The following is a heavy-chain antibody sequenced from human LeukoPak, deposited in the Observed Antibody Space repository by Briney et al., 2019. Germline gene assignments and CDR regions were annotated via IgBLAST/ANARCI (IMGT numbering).Heavy chain of an antibody. J-gene: IGHJ6*02. CDR1: GGSFSGYY. Sequence: SETLSLTCAVYGGSFSGYYWSWNRQPPGKGLEWIGEINHSGSTNYNPSLKSRVTISVDTSKNQFSLKLSSVTAADTAVYYCARGLRRKGLDVWGQGTTVTVSS. CDR3: ARGLRRKGLDV. CDR2: INHSGST. V-gene: IGHV4-34*01.